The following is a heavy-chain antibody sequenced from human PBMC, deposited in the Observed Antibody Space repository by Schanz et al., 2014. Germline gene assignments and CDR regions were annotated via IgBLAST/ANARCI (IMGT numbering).Heavy chain of an antibody. CDR3: AKALKPYIASRNGLDV. D-gene: IGHD1-1*01. J-gene: IGHJ4*02. CDR2: IWFDGNNK. Sequence: VHLVESGGGLVKPGGSLRLSCAASGFTFTNAWMSWVRQAPGKGLEWVAVIWFDGNNKYYADSVKGRFTISRDNSKNTLYLQMNSLRPDDTAVYYCAKALKPYIASRNGLDVWGQGTLVTVSS. V-gene: IGHV3-30*02. CDR1: GFTFTNAW.